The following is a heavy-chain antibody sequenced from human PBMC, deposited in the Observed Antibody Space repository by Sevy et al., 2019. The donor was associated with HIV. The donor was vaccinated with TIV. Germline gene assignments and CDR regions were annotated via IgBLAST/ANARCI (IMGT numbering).Heavy chain of an antibody. CDR2: MNPNSGNT. Sequence: ASVKVSCKASGYTFTSYDINWVRQATGQGLEWMGWMNPNSGNTGYAQKFQGRVTMTRNTSISTAYMELSSLRSEDTAVYYCARYLLNRAGYGMDVWGQGTTVSVSS. J-gene: IGHJ6*02. V-gene: IGHV1-8*01. CDR1: GYTFTSYD. D-gene: IGHD6-19*01. CDR3: ARYLLNRAGYGMDV.